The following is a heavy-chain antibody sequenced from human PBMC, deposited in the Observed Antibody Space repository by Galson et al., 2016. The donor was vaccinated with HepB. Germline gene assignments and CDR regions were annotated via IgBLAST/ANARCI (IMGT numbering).Heavy chain of an antibody. CDR1: GESFNSPSYY. J-gene: IGHJ4*02. CDR2: LHYGGGP. D-gene: IGHD6-19*01. Sequence: SETLSLTCSVSGESFNSPSYYWGWIRQSPGRGPEWIGSLHYGGGPDYNPSLNSRVTMSMDSSKKVFSLKVNSVTAADPAVYYCVGLVAGVYYFDYWGQGSLVTVSS. V-gene: IGHV4-39*02. CDR3: VGLVAGVYYFDY.